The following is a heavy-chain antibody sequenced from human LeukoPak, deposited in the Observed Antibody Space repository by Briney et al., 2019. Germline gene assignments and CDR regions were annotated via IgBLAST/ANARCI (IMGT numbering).Heavy chain of an antibody. CDR1: GGSISSYY. V-gene: IGHV4-4*07. Sequence: PSETLSLTCTVSGGSISSYYWSWIRQPAGKGLEWIGRIYTSGSTNYNPSLKSRVTMSVDTSKNQFSQKLSSVTAADTAVYYCARAGDLTTYYYYYYYMDVWGKGTTVTVSS. CDR3: ARAGDLTTYYYYYYYMDV. D-gene: IGHD4-11*01. J-gene: IGHJ6*03. CDR2: IYTSGST.